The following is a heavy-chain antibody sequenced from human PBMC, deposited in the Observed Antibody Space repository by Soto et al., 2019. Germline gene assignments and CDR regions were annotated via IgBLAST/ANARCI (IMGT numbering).Heavy chain of an antibody. D-gene: IGHD2-2*01. CDR2: IDTRDSYT. CDR3: ARLYCSSSTSDSWFDX. CDR1: GYTFTTFW. V-gene: IGHV5-10-1*01. Sequence: PGESLKISWTGFGYTFTTFWISWVRQMPGRGLELMGRIDTRDSYTNYSPSFQGHVTIAVDKSISTAYLPWGSLKASDTAMYYCARLYCSSSTSDSWFDXWGQGTLVTVSX. J-gene: IGHJ5*02.